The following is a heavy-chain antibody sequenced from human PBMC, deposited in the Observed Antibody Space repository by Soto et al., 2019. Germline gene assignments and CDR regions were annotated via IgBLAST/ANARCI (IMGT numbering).Heavy chain of an antibody. CDR1: GGSISGSY. D-gene: IGHD6-19*01. Sequence: SETLSLTCSVSGGSISGSYWSWIQQSPGKGLEWLGYVYYTGSTNYSPSLRSRVSISVDTSKNEFSLRLSSVTAADTAVYFCARSVAVPGAHIDYWGQGTQVTVSS. V-gene: IGHV4-59*01. CDR3: ARSVAVPGAHIDY. CDR2: VYYTGST. J-gene: IGHJ4*02.